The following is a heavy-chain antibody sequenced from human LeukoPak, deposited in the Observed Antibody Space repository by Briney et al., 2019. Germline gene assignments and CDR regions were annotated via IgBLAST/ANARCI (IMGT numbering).Heavy chain of an antibody. CDR1: GGSISGYY. Sequence: SETLSLTCSVSGGSISGYYWSWIRQPPGEGLEWIAYIHYSGSTNYNPSLKSRVTISVDTPKNQFSLKLSSVTAADTAVYYCARRAKGSGSYDYWGQGTLGTVS. CDR3: ARRAKGSGSYDY. CDR2: IHYSGST. D-gene: IGHD1-26*01. V-gene: IGHV4-59*01. J-gene: IGHJ4*02.